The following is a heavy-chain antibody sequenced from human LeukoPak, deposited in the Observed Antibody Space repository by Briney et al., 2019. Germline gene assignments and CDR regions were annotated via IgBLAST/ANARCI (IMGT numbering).Heavy chain of an antibody. V-gene: IGHV3-74*01. Sequence: GGSLRLSCAASGFTFTGNSMHWVRQGPGKGLVRVARIHRDGGMTRYADSVEGRFTISRDNAKNTLYLQMNSLRAEDTAIYYCVRETGTIGYYMDVWGKGTTVTVSS. CDR2: IHRDGGMT. J-gene: IGHJ6*03. CDR3: VRETGTIGYYMDV. CDR1: GFTFTGNS. D-gene: IGHD2-15*01.